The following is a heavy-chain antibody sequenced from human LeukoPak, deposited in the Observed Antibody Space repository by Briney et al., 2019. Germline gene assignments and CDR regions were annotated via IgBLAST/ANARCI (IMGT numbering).Heavy chain of an antibody. CDR2: IRADAVTT. CDR1: GFIFSHHG. V-gene: IGHV3-23*01. CDR3: VKDDGWVQYAN. J-gene: IGHJ4*02. Sequence: GGSLRLSCATSGFIFSHHGMNWVRQAPGKGLEWVSGIRADAVTTYYADSVKGRFIIPRDNSKNTVYLQMNSLSAEDAAVYYCVKDDGWVQYANWGQGTLVTVSS. D-gene: IGHD5-24*01.